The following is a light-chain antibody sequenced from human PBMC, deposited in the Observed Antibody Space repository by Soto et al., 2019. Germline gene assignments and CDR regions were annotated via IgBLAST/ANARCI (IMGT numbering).Light chain of an antibody. CDR3: QQYGSSRT. CDR2: GAS. V-gene: IGKV3-20*01. Sequence: EIVLTQSPGTLSLSPGERATLSCRASQSVSSSYLAWYQQKPGQAPRLLIYGASSRATGIPDRFSGSGSGTDFPLAISRLQPEGVSVYYCQQYGSSRTFGQGTKVEIK. J-gene: IGKJ1*01. CDR1: QSVSSSY.